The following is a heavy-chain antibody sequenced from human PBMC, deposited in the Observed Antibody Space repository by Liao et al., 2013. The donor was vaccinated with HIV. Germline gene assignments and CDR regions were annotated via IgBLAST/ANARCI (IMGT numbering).Heavy chain of an antibody. CDR1: NVSDDSTTFFY. CDR3: VGSVLRYFDWPFIVAFDI. CDR2: IYFSGST. V-gene: IGHV4-59*01. Sequence: VQLQESGPSLVQPAETLSLTCSVSNVSDDSTTFFYWNWIRQSPRKGLEWIGYIYFSGSTKYNPSLKSRVTLSVDTSKKQISLKLASVTAADTALYYCVGSVLRYFDWPFIVAFDIWGQGTMVTVSS. J-gene: IGHJ3*02. D-gene: IGHD3-9*01.